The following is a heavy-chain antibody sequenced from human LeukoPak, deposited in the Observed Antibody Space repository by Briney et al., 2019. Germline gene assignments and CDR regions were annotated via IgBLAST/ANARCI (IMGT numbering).Heavy chain of an antibody. J-gene: IGHJ5*02. D-gene: IGHD3-9*01. CDR2: ISSSSSTI. CDR1: GFTFSSYS. CDR3: ARGPPHNYDILTGYKNNWFDP. Sequence: GGSLRLSCAASGFTFSSYSMNWVRQAPGKALEWVSYISSSSSTIYYADSVKGRFTISRDNAKNSLYLQMNSLRAEDTAVYYCARGPPHNYDILTGYKNNWFDPWGQGTLVTVSS. V-gene: IGHV3-48*04.